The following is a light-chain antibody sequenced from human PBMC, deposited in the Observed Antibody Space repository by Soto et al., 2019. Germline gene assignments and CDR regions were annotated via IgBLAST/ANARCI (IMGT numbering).Light chain of an antibody. Sequence: DIMLTQSPSFLSASVGDRXXXXXXXSQDIDSYLGWYQQEPGKPPKLLIYAASTLQSGVPSRFSGSRSGTQFSLTISSLQHEDFATYYCQHFQDYPLNFGGGTKVDIK. CDR2: AAS. CDR3: QHFQDYPLN. J-gene: IGKJ4*01. V-gene: IGKV1-9*01. CDR1: QDIDSY.